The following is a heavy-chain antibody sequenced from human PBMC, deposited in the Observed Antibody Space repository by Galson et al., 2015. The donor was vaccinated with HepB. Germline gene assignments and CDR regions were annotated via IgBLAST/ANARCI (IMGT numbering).Heavy chain of an antibody. CDR3: ATDPQGSWYPNSFDF. CDR1: GFTFSRSN. D-gene: IGHD6-13*01. CDR2: ISSSGSTI. V-gene: IGHV3-48*04. J-gene: IGHJ4*02. Sequence: SLRLSCAASGFTFSRSNMNWVRQAPGKGLEWISSISSSGSTIYYADSVKGRFTISRDNAKNSLFLQMNSLRAEDTAVFYCATDPQGSWYPNSFDFWGQGTLVTVSS.